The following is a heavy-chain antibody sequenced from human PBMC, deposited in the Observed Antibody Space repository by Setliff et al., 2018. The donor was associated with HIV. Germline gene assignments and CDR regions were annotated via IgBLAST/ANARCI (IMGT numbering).Heavy chain of an antibody. CDR1: GFTFSSYA. Sequence: SCAASGFTFSSYAMSWVRQAPGKGLEWVSAISGSGGSTYYADSVKGRFTISRDNSKNTLYLQMNSLRAEDTAVYYCAKDPTTGAVAVYYFDYWGRGTLVTVSS. CDR2: ISGSGGST. CDR3: AKDPTTGAVAVYYFDY. D-gene: IGHD6-19*01. J-gene: IGHJ4*02. V-gene: IGHV3-23*01.